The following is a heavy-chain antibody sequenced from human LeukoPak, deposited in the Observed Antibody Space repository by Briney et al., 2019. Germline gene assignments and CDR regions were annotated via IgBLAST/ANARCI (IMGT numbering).Heavy chain of an antibody. D-gene: IGHD3-22*01. J-gene: IGHJ5*02. CDR2: ISSSGSTI. Sequence: GGSLRLSCAASGFTFSSYAMSWVRQAPGKGLEWVSYISSSGSTIYYADSVKGRFTISRDNAKNSLYLQMNSLRAEDTAVYYCAREAKSYYDTTTGWFDPWGQGTLVTVSS. V-gene: IGHV3-48*03. CDR1: GFTFSSYA. CDR3: AREAKSYYDTTTGWFDP.